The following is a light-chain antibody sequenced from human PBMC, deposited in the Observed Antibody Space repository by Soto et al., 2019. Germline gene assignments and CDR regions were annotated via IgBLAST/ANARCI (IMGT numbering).Light chain of an antibody. CDR1: QSISSW. V-gene: IGKV1-5*01. Sequence: EIKMTQSPSTLSASEGERATLSCRASQSISSWLAWYQQKPGKAPKLLIYDASSLESGVPSRFSGSGSGTEFTLTISSLQPDDFATYYCQQYNSYSTFGQGTKVDI. CDR2: DAS. J-gene: IGKJ1*01. CDR3: QQYNSYST.